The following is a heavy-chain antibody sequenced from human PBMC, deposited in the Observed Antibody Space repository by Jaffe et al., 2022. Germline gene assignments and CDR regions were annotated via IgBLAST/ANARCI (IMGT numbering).Heavy chain of an antibody. Sequence: QVQLQESGPGLVKPSQTLSLTCTVSGGSISSGSYYWSWIRQPAGKGLEWIGRIYTSGSTNYNPSLKSRVTISVDTSKNQFSLKLSSVTAADTAVYYCARDENYYAHWGQGTLVTVSS. CDR2: IYTSGST. V-gene: IGHV4-61*02. CDR1: GGSISSGSYY. CDR3: ARDENYYAH. J-gene: IGHJ4*02.